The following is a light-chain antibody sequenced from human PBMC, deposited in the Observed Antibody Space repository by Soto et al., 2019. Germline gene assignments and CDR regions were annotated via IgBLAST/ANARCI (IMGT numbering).Light chain of an antibody. Sequence: QPVLTQPASVSGSPGQSITISCTGTSSDIGGYGYVSWYQQHPGKVPKVMIYDVSNRPSGVSNRFSGSKSGNTASLTISGLQAEDEGDYYCSSYASGGTLVFGTGTKLTVL. CDR3: SSYASGGTLV. CDR2: DVS. J-gene: IGLJ1*01. V-gene: IGLV2-14*01. CDR1: SSDIGGYGY.